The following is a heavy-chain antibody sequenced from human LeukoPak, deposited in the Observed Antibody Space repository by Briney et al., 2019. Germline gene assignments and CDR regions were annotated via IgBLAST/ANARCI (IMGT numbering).Heavy chain of an antibody. J-gene: IGHJ4*02. Sequence: PSQTLSLTCTVSDGSISSSNYYWGWVRQPPGKGLEWIGSIYYSGSTYYNPSLKSRVTISVDTSKNQFSLKLSSVTAADTAVYYCARDPHYYWGQGTLVTVSS. CDR1: DGSISSSNYY. CDR3: ARDPHYY. CDR2: IYYSGST. V-gene: IGHV4-39*07.